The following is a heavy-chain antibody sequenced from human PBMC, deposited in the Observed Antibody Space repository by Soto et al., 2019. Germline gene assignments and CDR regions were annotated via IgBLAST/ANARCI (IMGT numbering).Heavy chain of an antibody. CDR2: IIPIFGTA. J-gene: IGHJ5*02. D-gene: IGHD1-7*01. V-gene: IGHV1-69*01. CDR1: EGTFRSYA. CDR3: ARSEYNWNYGNWFDP. Sequence: QVQLVQSGAEVKKPGSSVKVSCKASEGTFRSYAISWVRQPPGQGLEWMGGIIPIFGTANYAQKFQGRVTITADESTSTAYMELSSLRSDDTAVYYCARSEYNWNYGNWFDPWGQGTLVTVSS.